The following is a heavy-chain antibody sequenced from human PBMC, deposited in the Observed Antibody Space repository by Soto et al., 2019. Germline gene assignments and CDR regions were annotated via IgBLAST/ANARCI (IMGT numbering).Heavy chain of an antibody. CDR3: ARGRGYYYDSSGYFWNRDPYYFDY. CDR2: INHSGST. J-gene: IGHJ4*02. CDR1: GGSFSGYY. Sequence: SETLSLTCAVYGGSFSGYYWSWIRQPPGKGLEWIGEINHSGSTNYNPSLKSRVTISVDTSKNQFSLKLSSVTAADTAVYYCARGRGYYYDSSGYFWNRDPYYFDYWGQGTLVTVSS. V-gene: IGHV4-34*01. D-gene: IGHD3-22*01.